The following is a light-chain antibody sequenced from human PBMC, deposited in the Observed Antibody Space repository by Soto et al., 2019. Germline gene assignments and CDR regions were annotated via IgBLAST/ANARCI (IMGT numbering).Light chain of an antibody. J-gene: IGKJ2*01. CDR1: QSVSSY. V-gene: IGKV3-11*01. CDR2: DAS. CDR3: HQYATSPYT. Sequence: EIVLTQSPATLSLSPGERATLSCRASQSVSSYLAWYQQKPGQAPRLLIYDASNRATGIPARFSGSGSGTDFTLTISSLEPEDFAVYFCHQYATSPYTFGQGTTLEIK.